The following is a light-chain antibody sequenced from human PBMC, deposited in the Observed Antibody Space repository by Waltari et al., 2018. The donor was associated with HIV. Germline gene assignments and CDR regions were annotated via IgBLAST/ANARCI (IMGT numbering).Light chain of an antibody. CDR2: GDS. J-gene: IGLJ2*01. CDR3: QSYDSSLV. Sequence: QSVLTQPPSVSGAPGQRLTISCTGSSSNIGAGSDVHWYQQIAGAAPKLLIYGDSKRPSGAPGRFAGSKSGTSASLAITGLQAEDAADYYCQSYDSSLVFGGGTKLTV. CDR1: SSNIGAGSD. V-gene: IGLV1-40*01.